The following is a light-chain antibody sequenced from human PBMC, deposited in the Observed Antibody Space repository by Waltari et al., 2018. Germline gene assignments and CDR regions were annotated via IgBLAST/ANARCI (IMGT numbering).Light chain of an antibody. CDR2: GTS. CDR3: QQFDTSPA. Sequence: ELVLTQSPGTLSLSPGERATLSCRASQCVSSSYLAWYQQKPGQSPRLLIYGTSTRATGIPDRFSGSGSGTDFTLTISRLEPEDFAVYYCQQFDTSPAFGPGTTVDIK. V-gene: IGKV3-20*01. CDR1: QCVSSSY. J-gene: IGKJ3*01.